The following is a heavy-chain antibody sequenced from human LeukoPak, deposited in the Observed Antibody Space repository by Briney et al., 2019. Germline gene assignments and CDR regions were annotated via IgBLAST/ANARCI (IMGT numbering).Heavy chain of an antibody. CDR1: GYIFTNFW. CDR2: IYPGDSDT. D-gene: IGHD3-22*01. J-gene: IGHJ4*02. Sequence: PGESLKISCKAYGYIFTNFWIGWVRQMPGKGLEWMGIIYPGDSDTRYSPSFQGQVTISADKSISTAYLQWSSLKASDTAMYYCARRSGSYYDSSGYYAYWGQGTLVTVSS. CDR3: ARRSGSYYDSSGYYAY. V-gene: IGHV5-51*01.